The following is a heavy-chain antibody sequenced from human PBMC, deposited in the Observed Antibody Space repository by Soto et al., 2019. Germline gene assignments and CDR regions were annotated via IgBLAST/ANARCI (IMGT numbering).Heavy chain of an antibody. Sequence: ASVKVSCKASGYTFTSYYMHWVRQAPGQGLEWMGRINPSGGSTSYAQKFQGRVTMTRDTSTSTVYMELSSLRSEDTAVYYCARDLTTTTVVTPFDYYYGMDVWGQGTTVTVSS. V-gene: IGHV1-46*01. D-gene: IGHD4-17*01. CDR3: ARDLTTTTVVTPFDYYYGMDV. J-gene: IGHJ6*02. CDR1: GYTFTSYY. CDR2: INPSGGST.